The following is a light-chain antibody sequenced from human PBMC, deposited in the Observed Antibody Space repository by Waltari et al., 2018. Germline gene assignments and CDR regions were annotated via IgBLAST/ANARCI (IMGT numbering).Light chain of an antibody. CDR3: CSYSTGGSWM. J-gene: IGLJ3*02. Sequence: QSALTQPVSVSGSPGQSVTSSLTGPSNHVGDYNLCSWLPHHPDQAPKLLIFYVSKRPSGVSNRFSGSKSGNTASLTISGLQTEDEADYYCCSYSTGGSWMFGGGTKLTVL. CDR2: YVS. CDR1: SNHVGDYNL. V-gene: IGLV2-23*02.